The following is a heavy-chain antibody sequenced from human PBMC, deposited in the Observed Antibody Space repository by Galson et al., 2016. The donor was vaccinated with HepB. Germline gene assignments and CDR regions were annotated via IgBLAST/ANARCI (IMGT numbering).Heavy chain of an antibody. CDR1: GFALNADAMG. Sequence: PALVKPTQTLTLTCTFSGFALNADAMGVSWIRQPPGKALEWLAILFWDGDERYNSSLRTRLAITGDTPKNQGVLILTNVDVVDTATYFCAHSLRSPSCSCGRCYYLDRWGQGVLVSVSS. CDR2: LFWDGDE. CDR3: AHSLRSPSCSCGRCYYLDR. V-gene: IGHV2-5*08. D-gene: IGHD2-15*01. J-gene: IGHJ5*02.